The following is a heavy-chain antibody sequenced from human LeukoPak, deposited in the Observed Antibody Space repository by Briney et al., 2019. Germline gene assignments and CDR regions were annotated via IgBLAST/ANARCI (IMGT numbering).Heavy chain of an antibody. Sequence: GSLRLSCAASGFTFSSYEMNWVRQAPGKGLEWVSYISSSGSTIYYADSVKGRFTISRDNAKNSLYLQMNSLRAEDTAVYYCARAGLGKGVWFDPWGQGTLVTVSS. CDR3: ARAGLGKGVWFDP. V-gene: IGHV3-48*03. CDR1: GFTFSSYE. J-gene: IGHJ5*02. D-gene: IGHD7-27*01. CDR2: ISSSGSTI.